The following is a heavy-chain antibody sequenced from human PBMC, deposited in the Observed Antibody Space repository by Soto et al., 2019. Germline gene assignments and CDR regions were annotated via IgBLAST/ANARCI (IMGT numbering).Heavy chain of an antibody. CDR1: GFTFSSYS. CDR3: AKDSPLAGQYQLLYNWFDP. D-gene: IGHD2-2*01. Sequence: GGSLRLSCAASGFTFSSYSMSWVRQAPGKGLEWVSAISGSGGSTYYADSVKGRFTISRDNSKNTLYLQMNSLRAEDTAVYYCAKDSPLAGQYQLLYNWFDPWGQGTLVTVSS. CDR2: ISGSGGST. V-gene: IGHV3-23*01. J-gene: IGHJ5*02.